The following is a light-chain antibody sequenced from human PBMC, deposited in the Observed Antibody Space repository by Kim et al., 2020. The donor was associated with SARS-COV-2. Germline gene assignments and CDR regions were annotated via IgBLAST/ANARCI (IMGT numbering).Light chain of an antibody. CDR1: SSDVGGYNS. CDR3: SSYTSSSTTV. Sequence: GQSIPISCTGTSSDVGGYNSVSWFQQHPGTAPKLMIYDVSKRPSGVSNRFSGSKSGNTASLTISGLQAEDEADYYCSSYTSSSTTVFGGGTQLTVL. V-gene: IGLV2-14*04. CDR2: DVS. J-gene: IGLJ3*02.